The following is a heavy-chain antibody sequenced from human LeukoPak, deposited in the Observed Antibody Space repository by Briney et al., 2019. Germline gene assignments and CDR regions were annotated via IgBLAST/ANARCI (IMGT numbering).Heavy chain of an antibody. CDR2: ISYDGSNK. Sequence: PGGSLRLSCAASGFTFSSYAMHWVRQAPGKGLEWVAVISYDGSNKYYADSVKGRFTISRDNSKNTLYLQMNSLRAEDTAVYYCGRDDCCGGSCYSGFSYYYYGMDVWGQGTTVTVSS. CDR1: GFTFSSYA. V-gene: IGHV3-30*04. J-gene: IGHJ6*02. CDR3: GRDDCCGGSCYSGFSYYYYGMDV. D-gene: IGHD2-15*01.